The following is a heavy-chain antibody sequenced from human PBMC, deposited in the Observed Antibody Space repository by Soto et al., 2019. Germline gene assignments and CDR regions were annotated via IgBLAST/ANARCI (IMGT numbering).Heavy chain of an antibody. CDR3: ARGRGLYNSGRSQLDS. CDR2: FIPRFGTT. D-gene: IGHD1-1*01. Sequence: QVQLVQSGAGVKKPGYSVRVSCTASGGSFSKYTVNWVRQAPRQGLEWMGGFIPRFGTTNFAPTLQGRVKVTPDQSMRPIYMESSSLRYEDTDVYYCARGRGLYNSGRSQLDSWGQGPRVTVSS. J-gene: IGHJ4*02. V-gene: IGHV1-69*01. CDR1: GGSFSKYT.